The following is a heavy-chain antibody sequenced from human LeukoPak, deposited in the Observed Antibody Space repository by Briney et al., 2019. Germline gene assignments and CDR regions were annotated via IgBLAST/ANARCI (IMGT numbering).Heavy chain of an antibody. V-gene: IGHV3-21*04. CDR3: ARGTPSSSGWLYYGMDV. J-gene: IGHJ6*02. CDR1: GFTFSSYS. Sequence: RGPLRLSCAASGFTFSSYSMNWVRQAPGKGLEWVSSISSSSSYIYYADSVKGRFTISRDNSKNTLYLQMNSLRAEDTAVYYCARGTPSSSGWLYYGMDVWGQGTTVTVSS. D-gene: IGHD6-19*01. CDR2: ISSSSSYI.